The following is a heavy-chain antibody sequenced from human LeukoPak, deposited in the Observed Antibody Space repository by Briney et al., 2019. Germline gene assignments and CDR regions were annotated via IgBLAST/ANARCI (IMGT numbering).Heavy chain of an antibody. V-gene: IGHV7-4-1*02. CDR1: GYTFTSYA. CDR3: ARGQNRPNFDY. D-gene: IGHD1/OR15-1a*01. CDR2: INTNTGNP. Sequence: ASVKVACKASGYTFTSYAMNWVRQAPGQGLEWMGWINTNTGNPTYARGFTGRFVFSLDTSVSTAYLQISSLKAEDIAVYYCARGQNRPNFDYWGQGTLVTVSS. J-gene: IGHJ4*02.